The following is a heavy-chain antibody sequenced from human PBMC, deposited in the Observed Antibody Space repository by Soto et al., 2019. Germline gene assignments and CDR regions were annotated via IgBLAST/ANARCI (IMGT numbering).Heavy chain of an antibody. CDR3: AKDRRAGAARNYYYYGMDV. CDR1: GFTFSSYA. D-gene: IGHD6-6*01. CDR2: ISGSGGST. Sequence: GGSLRLSCAAAGFTFSSYAMSWVRQAPGKGLEWVSAISGSGGSTYYADSVKGRFTISRDNSKNTLYLQMNSLRAEDTAVYYCAKDRRAGAARNYYYYGMDVWGQVTTVTVSS. J-gene: IGHJ6*02. V-gene: IGHV3-23*01.